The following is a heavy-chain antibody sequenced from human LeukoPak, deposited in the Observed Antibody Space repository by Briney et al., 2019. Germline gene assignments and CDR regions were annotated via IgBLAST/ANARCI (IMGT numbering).Heavy chain of an antibody. V-gene: IGHV3-33*01. CDR1: GFTFSGFG. J-gene: IGHJ4*02. Sequence: PGGSLRLSCAASGFTFSGFGMHWVRQAPGKGLEWVAVIWYDGSKQYYADSVKGRFTISRDNSKNTVSLQMNSLKAEDTAVYYCARVKGQSLDYWGQGTLVTVSS. CDR3: ARVKGQSLDY. CDR2: IWYDGSKQ.